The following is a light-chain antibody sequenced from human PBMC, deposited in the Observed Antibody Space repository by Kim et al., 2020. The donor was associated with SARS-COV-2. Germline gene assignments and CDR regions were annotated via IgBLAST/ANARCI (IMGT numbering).Light chain of an antibody. J-gene: IGLJ2*01. V-gene: IGLV2-14*04. CDR1: SSDVGGYNY. Sequence: GQSITLSCTGTSSDVGGYNYVSWYQQYPGQAPKLMIYDVSKRPSGVSDRFSGSKSGNTASLTISGLQAEDEADYYCSSDRSSITLVFGGGTQLTVL. CDR3: SSDRSSITLV. CDR2: DVS.